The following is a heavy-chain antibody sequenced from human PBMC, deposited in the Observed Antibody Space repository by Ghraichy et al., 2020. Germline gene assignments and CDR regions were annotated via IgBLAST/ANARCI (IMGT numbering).Heavy chain of an antibody. CDR3: ARGGVVARRGLFDY. J-gene: IGHJ4*02. CDR2: IFPGDSDT. CDR1: GYSFTNYW. V-gene: IGHV5-51*01. D-gene: IGHD2-2*01. Sequence: GESLNISCKGSGYSFTNYWIGWVRQMPEKGLEWMGIIFPGDSDTRYSPSFQGQVSISADKSLSTAYLKWSSLAASDTAMYYCARGGVVARRGLFDYWGQGTLVTVSS.